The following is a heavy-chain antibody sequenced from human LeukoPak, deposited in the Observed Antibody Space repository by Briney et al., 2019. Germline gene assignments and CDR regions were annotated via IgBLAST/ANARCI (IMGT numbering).Heavy chain of an antibody. V-gene: IGHV3-33*01. CDR2: IWYDGSNK. Sequence: GGSLRLSCAASGFTFSSYAMHWVRQAPGKGLEWVAVIWYDGSNKYYADSVKGRFTISRDHSKNTLYLQMKSLRAEDTAVYYCARELEIAVAGTLGYWGQGTPVTVSS. CDR1: GFTFSSYA. CDR3: ARELEIAVAGTLGY. D-gene: IGHD6-19*01. J-gene: IGHJ4*02.